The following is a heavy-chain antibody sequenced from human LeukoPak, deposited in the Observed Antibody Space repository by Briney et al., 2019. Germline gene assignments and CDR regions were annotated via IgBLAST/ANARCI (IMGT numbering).Heavy chain of an antibody. Sequence: ASVKVSCKASGYTFTSYAMHWVRQAPGQRLEWMVWINAGNGNTKYSQKFQGRVTITRDTSASTAYMELSSLRSEDTAVYYCARAQTTMVRGGRAFDIWGQGTMVTVSS. CDR1: GYTFTSYA. J-gene: IGHJ3*02. CDR3: ARAQTTMVRGGRAFDI. V-gene: IGHV1-3*01. D-gene: IGHD3-10*01. CDR2: INAGNGNT.